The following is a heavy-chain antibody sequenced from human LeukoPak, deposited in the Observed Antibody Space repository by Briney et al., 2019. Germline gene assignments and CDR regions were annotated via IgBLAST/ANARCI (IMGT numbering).Heavy chain of an antibody. CDR2: IWSDGSNK. CDR3: ARDQFGTGDRRDAFDI. J-gene: IGHJ3*02. Sequence: GGSLRLSCAASGFTFSSYGMRWVRQAPGKGLEWVAVIWSDGSNKYYADSVKGRFTISRDNSKNTLYLQMNSLRAEDTAVYYCARDQFGTGDRRDAFDIWGQGTMVTVSS. V-gene: IGHV3-33*01. D-gene: IGHD7-27*01. CDR1: GFTFSSYG.